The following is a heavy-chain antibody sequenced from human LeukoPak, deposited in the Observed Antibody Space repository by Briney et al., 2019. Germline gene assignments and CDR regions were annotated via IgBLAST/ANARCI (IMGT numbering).Heavy chain of an antibody. D-gene: IGHD3-10*01. CDR3: ARGRAYYYAPRGGNVPHFDY. CDR1: GFTFSSYA. V-gene: IGHV3-23*01. CDR2: ISGSGGST. J-gene: IGHJ4*02. Sequence: GGSLRLSCAASGFTFSSYAMSWVRQAPGKGLEWVSAISGSGGSTYYADSVKGRFTISRDNSKNTLYLQMNSLRAEDTAVYYCARGRAYYYAPRGGNVPHFDYWGQGTLVTVSS.